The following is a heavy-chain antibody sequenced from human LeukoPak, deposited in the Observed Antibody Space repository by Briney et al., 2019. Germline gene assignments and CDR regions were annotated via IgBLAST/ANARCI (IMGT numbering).Heavy chain of an antibody. V-gene: IGHV3-30-3*01. CDR2: ISYDGSNK. J-gene: IGHJ4*02. CDR1: GFTFSSYA. CDR3: ARGLIVTTPPDY. D-gene: IGHD2/OR15-2a*01. Sequence: GRSLRLSCAASGFTFSSYAMHWVRQAPGKGLEWVAVISYDGSNKYYADSVKGRFTISRDNSKNTLYLQMNSLRAEDASVYYCARGLIVTTPPDYWGQGTLVTVSS.